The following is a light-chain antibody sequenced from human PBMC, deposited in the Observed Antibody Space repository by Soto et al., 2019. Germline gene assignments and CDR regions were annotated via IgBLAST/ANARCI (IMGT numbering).Light chain of an antibody. J-gene: IGLJ1*01. CDR1: RSDVWSYNL. V-gene: IGLV2-23*01. CDR2: EGS. Sequence: SVRTQPASGSSSPGQGITISGTGTRSDVWSYNLVSWYQQHPGKAPKLMIYEGSKRPSGVSNRFSGSKSGNTASLTISGLQAEDEADYYCCSYAGSSISYVYGTGTKVNVL. CDR3: CSYAGSSISYV.